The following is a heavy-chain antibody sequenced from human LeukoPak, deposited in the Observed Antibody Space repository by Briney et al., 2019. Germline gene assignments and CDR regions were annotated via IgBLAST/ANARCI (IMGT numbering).Heavy chain of an antibody. CDR2: IIPILGIA. V-gene: IGHV1-69*04. Sequence: SVTVSCTASGGTFSSYAISWVRQAPGQGLEWMGRIIPILGIANHAQKFQGRVTITADKSTSTAYMELSSLRSEDTAVYYCARGRYCSSTSCYPGADYWGQGTLVTVSS. CDR1: GGTFSSYA. CDR3: ARGRYCSSTSCYPGADY. J-gene: IGHJ4*02. D-gene: IGHD2-2*01.